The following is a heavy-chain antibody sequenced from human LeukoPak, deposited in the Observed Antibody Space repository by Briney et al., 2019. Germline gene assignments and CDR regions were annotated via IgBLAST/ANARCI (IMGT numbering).Heavy chain of an antibody. Sequence: GGSLRLSCAASGFTVSNNYMSWVRQAPGKGLEWASVIYSGGSTYYADSVKGRFTTSRDTSKNTLSLQMNSLRAEDTAVYYCASLSLGHYWGQGTLVTVSS. CDR3: ASLSLGHY. D-gene: IGHD6-6*01. V-gene: IGHV3-53*01. CDR1: GFTVSNNY. CDR2: IYSGGST. J-gene: IGHJ4*02.